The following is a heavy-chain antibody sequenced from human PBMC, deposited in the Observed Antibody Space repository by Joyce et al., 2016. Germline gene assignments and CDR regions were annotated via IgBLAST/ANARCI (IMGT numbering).Heavy chain of an antibody. CDR2: ISYDGPKK. Sequence: QEQLEESGGGVVQPGTSLRLSCTASGGIFSGYAMNWVPQAPGKGLEWVAIISYDGPKKFYADSVRGRFTISRDNYKNTLFLQMNSLTIEDAGVYYCARRSGIPAGRRPGAFDMWGQGTVVTVSS. CDR3: ARRSGIPAGRRPGAFDM. D-gene: IGHD6-13*01. CDR1: GGIFSGYA. J-gene: IGHJ3*02. V-gene: IGHV3-30*04.